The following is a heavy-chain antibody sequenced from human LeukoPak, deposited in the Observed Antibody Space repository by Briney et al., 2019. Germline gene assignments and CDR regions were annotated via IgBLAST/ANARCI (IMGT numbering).Heavy chain of an antibody. D-gene: IGHD2-2*02. CDR1: GYTFTGYY. V-gene: IGHV1-2*02. CDR3: ARSQLLGYCSSTSCYRWFDP. CDR2: INPNSGGT. Sequence: ASVKVSCKASGYTFTGYYMHWVRQAPGQGLEWMGWINPNSGGTNYAQKFQGRVTVTRDTSISTAYMELSRLRSDDTAVYYCARSQLLGYCSSTSCYRWFDPWGQGTLVTVSS. J-gene: IGHJ5*02.